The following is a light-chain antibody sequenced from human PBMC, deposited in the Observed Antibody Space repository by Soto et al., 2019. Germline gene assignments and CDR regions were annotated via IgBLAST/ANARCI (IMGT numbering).Light chain of an antibody. Sequence: EIVMTQSPGTLSVSPGERDTLFCMASQSVRSSLAWYQQKPGQADRLFIYDASTRATGIPARFTGSGSGTEFTLTISSLQSEDFAVYYCQPRSNLPPTVGPGTRLEIK. V-gene: IGKV3-15*01. J-gene: IGKJ5*01. CDR3: QPRSNLPPT. CDR2: DAS. CDR1: QSVRSS.